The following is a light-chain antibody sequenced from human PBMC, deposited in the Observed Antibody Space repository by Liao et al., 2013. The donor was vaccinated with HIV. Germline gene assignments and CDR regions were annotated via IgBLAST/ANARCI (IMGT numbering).Light chain of an antibody. J-gene: IGLJ1*01. CDR2: QDN. CDR1: KLGNKY. Sequence: SYELTQPPSVTVSPGQTASITCSGDKLGNKYACWYQQKPGHSPVLVIYQDNKRPSGIPERFSGSNSGNTATLTISGTQAVDEADYYCQAWDSSFYVFGSGTKVTVL. V-gene: IGLV3-1*01. CDR3: QAWDSSFYV.